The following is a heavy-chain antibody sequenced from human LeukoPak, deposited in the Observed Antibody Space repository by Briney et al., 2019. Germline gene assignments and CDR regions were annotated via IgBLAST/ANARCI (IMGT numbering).Heavy chain of an antibody. CDR2: ISSSSSYI. D-gene: IGHD3-10*01. CDR3: ARDRMVRGVIISGPFDY. J-gene: IGHJ4*02. Sequence: SGGSLRLSCAASGFTFSSYSMNWVRQAPGKGLEWVSSISSSSSYIYYADSVKGRFTISRDNAKNSLYLQMNSLRAEDTAVYYCARDRMVRGVIISGPFDYWGQGTLVTVSS. V-gene: IGHV3-21*04. CDR1: GFTFSSYS.